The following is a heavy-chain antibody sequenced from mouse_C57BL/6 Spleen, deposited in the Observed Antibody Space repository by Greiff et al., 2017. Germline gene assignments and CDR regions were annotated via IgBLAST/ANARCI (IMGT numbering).Heavy chain of an antibody. V-gene: IGHV1-72*01. CDR2: IDPNSGGT. J-gene: IGHJ4*01. CDR1: GYTFTSYW. Sequence: VQLQQPGAELVKPGASVKLSCKASGYTFTSYWMHWVKQRPGRGLEWIGRIDPNSGGTKYNEKFKSKATLTVDKPSSAAYMQLSILTSEDSAVYYCARTPYGYDGDYAMDYWGQGTSVTVSS. D-gene: IGHD2-2*01. CDR3: ARTPYGYDGDYAMDY.